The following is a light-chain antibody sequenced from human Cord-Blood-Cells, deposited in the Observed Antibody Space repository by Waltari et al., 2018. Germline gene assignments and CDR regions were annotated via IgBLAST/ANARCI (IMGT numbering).Light chain of an antibody. CDR3: QQYGSSFT. Sequence: EIVLTQSPGTLSLSPGERATLSCRASQSVSSSYLAWYQQKPGQAPRRLSYGASSRATGIPYSFSGSGSGTDFTLTISRLEPEDFAVYYCQQYGSSFTFGPGTKVDIK. CDR2: GAS. CDR1: QSVSSSY. V-gene: IGKV3-20*01. J-gene: IGKJ3*01.